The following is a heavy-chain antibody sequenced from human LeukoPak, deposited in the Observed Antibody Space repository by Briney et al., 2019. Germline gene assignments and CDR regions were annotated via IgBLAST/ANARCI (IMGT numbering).Heavy chain of an antibody. D-gene: IGHD3-10*01. Sequence: ASVKVSCKASGYTFTVYYMHWVRQAPGQGLEWMGWINPNSGGTNYAQKFQGRVAMYRDTSISTAYMELGRLRSDDTAVYYCARDGDDYGSGLDIWGQGTMVTVS. CDR3: ARDGDDYGSGLDI. CDR2: INPNSGGT. J-gene: IGHJ3*02. V-gene: IGHV1-2*02. CDR1: GYTFTVYY.